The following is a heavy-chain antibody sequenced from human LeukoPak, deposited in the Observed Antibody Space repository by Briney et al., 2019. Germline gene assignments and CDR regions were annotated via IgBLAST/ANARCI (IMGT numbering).Heavy chain of an antibody. V-gene: IGHV1-69*13. CDR2: IIPIFGTA. D-gene: IGHD5-18*01. Sequence: EASVKVSCKASGYTFTSYGISWVRQAPGQGLEWMGGIIPIFGTANYAQKFQGRVTITADESTSTAYMELSSLRSEDTAVYYCARDHGYSSANSFDYWGQGTLVTVSS. CDR1: GYTFTSYG. J-gene: IGHJ4*02. CDR3: ARDHGYSSANSFDY.